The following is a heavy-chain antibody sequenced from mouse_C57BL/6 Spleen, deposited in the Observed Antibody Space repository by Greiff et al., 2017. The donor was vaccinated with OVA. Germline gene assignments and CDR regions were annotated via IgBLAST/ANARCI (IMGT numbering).Heavy chain of an antibody. CDR2: IDPEDGET. V-gene: IGHV14-2*01. CDR3: SRVDGPGYFDV. Sequence: VQLKQSGAELVKPGASVKLSCTASGFNIKDYYMNWVKQRTEQGLEWIGRIDPEDGETKYAPKFKGKATIPADKSSNTAYLQLSSLTSEDTACYYCSRVDGPGYFDVWGTGTTVTVSS. D-gene: IGHD1-1*01. CDR1: GFNIKDYY. J-gene: IGHJ1*03.